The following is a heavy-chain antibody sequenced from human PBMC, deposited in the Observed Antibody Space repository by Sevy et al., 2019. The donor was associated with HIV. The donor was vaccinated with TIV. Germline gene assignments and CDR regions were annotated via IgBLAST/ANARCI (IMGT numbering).Heavy chain of an antibody. CDR3: ESGPHRCGGSSCYTVYFDY. V-gene: IGHV1-69*06. J-gene: IGHJ4*02. CDR1: GGTFSSYG. CDR2: IIPIFGTA. D-gene: IGHD2-15*01. Sequence: ASVKVSCKASGGTFSSYGFSWVRQAPGQGLEWMGGIIPIFGTAKYAQKFQGRVTITADKSTTTAYMDLSSLRSEDRAVYYCESGPHRCGGSSCYTVYFDYWGQGTLVTVSS.